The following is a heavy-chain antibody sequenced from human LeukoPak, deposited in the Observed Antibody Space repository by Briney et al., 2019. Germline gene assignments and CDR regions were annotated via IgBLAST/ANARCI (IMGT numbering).Heavy chain of an antibody. D-gene: IGHD6-19*01. CDR1: GFTFSSYE. CDR3: AREGAVAGFFDY. J-gene: IGHJ4*02. V-gene: IGHV3-48*03. Sequence: GSLRLSCAASGFTFSSYEMNWVRQAPGKGLEWGSYISSSGSTIYYADSVKGRFTISRDNAKNSLYLQMNSLRAEDTAVYYCAREGAVAGFFDYWGQGTLVTVSS. CDR2: ISSSGSTI.